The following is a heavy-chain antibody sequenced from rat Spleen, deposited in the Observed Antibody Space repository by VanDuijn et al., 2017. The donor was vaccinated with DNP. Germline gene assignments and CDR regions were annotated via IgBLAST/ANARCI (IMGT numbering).Heavy chain of an antibody. V-gene: IGHV3-1*01. D-gene: IGHD1-7*01. CDR2: INYSGYT. Sequence: EVQLQESGPGLVKPSQSLSLTCSVTGYSITSNYWGWIRKFPGNKMEWMGHINYSGYTSYNPSLKSRISITRDTSKNQFFLQLKSVTTEDTATYYCARWTRYFDYWGQGVMVTVSS. CDR3: ARWTRYFDY. J-gene: IGHJ2*01. CDR1: GYSITSNY.